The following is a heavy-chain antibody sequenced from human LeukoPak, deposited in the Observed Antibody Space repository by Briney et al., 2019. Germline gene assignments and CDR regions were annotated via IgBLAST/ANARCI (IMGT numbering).Heavy chain of an antibody. CDR1: GGSITSGSYY. D-gene: IGHD1-1*01. J-gene: IGHJ4*02. CDR2: IYTSGST. V-gene: IGHV4-61*02. CDR3: ARRAYSAAYWKHFDY. Sequence: SETLSLTCTVSGGSITSGSYYWSWIRQPAGKGLEWIGRIYTSGSTNYNPSLKSRVTISVDTSKNQFSLKLNSVTAADTAVYFCARRAYSAAYWKHFDYWGQGTLVTVSS.